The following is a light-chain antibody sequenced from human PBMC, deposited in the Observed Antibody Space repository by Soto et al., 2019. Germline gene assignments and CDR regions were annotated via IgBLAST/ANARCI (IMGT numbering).Light chain of an antibody. J-gene: IGLJ2*01. Sequence: QSVLTQPPSASGTPGQRVTISCSGSRTNIGSNHVYWYQQLPGTAPKLLIYRNNQRPSGVPDRFSGSKSGTSASLAISGLRSEDEADYHCAAWDDSLRVVFGGGTKVTVL. V-gene: IGLV1-47*01. CDR3: AAWDDSLRVV. CDR1: RTNIGSNH. CDR2: RNN.